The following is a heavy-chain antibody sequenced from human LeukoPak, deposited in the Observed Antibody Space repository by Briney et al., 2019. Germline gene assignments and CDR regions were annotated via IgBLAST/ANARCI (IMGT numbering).Heavy chain of an antibody. CDR3: AAENTAMDLDFDY. CDR2: IYYSGST. D-gene: IGHD5-18*01. CDR1: CVSISSGEYY. V-gene: IGHV4-30-4*01. Sequence: SETLSLTCTVCCVSISSGEYYWRWVRRPPGKGLEGIGYIYYSGSTYYNPSLKSRITISVDTSKNQFSLKLSSVTAADTGVYYGAAENTAMDLDFDYWGPGTLVTV. J-gene: IGHJ4*02.